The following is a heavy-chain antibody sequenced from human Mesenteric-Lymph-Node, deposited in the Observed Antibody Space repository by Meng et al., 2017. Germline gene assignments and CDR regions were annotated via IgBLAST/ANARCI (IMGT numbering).Heavy chain of an antibody. CDR1: GGSLIGYY. V-gene: IGHV4-34*02. Sequence: QVQLKQWGAEVLKPSETLSLTCAVSGGSLIGYYWSWIRQPPGKGLEWMGEVYHNGVTKYSPSLRSRVVISIDTSKNQFSLNLRSVSAADTAMYYCARGGATPMIIKYWGPGTLVTVSS. CDR3: ARGGATPMIIKY. D-gene: IGHD3-10*01. CDR2: VYHNGVT. J-gene: IGHJ4*02.